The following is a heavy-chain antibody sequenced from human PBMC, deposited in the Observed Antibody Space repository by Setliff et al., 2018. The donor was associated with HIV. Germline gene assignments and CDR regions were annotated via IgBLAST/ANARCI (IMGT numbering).Heavy chain of an antibody. J-gene: IGHJ4*02. CDR3: ARGKGGLVGPAEFDY. V-gene: IGHV4-34*01. CDR1: GGSFSGYH. D-gene: IGHD1-26*01. CDR2: INHTGNT. Sequence: ETLSLTRAVYGGSFSGYHWNWIRQFPGKGLEWIGEINHTGNTQYNPSLKSRVTMSEETSKNQFSLKLKSVTAADTAIYFCARGKGGLVGPAEFDYWGPGTLVTVSS.